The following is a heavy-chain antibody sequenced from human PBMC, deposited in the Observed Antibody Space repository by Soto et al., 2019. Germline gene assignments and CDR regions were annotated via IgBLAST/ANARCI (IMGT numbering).Heavy chain of an antibody. V-gene: IGHV2-26*01. Sequence: QVTLKESGPVLVKPTETLTLTCTVSGFSLSNARMGVSWIRQPPGKALEWLAHIFSNDEKSYSTSLKSRLTVTTAXXNXPXXLTLTNIDPVDTATYYCARITRRSVRWLVRWYFDLWGRGTLVTVSS. CDR3: ARITRRSVRWLVRWYFDL. J-gene: IGHJ2*01. CDR2: IFSNDEK. CDR1: GFSLSNARMG. D-gene: IGHD6-19*01.